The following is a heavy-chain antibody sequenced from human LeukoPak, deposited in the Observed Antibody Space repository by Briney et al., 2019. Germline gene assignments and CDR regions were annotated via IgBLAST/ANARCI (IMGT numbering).Heavy chain of an antibody. CDR1: GFTFSSYG. Sequence: GGSLRLSCAASGFTFSSYGMHWVRQAPGKGLEWVAVISYDGSNKYYADSVKGRFTISRDNSKNTLYLQMNSLRAEDTAVYYCARSRQEMGMHYFDYWGQGTLVTVSS. D-gene: IGHD5-24*01. J-gene: IGHJ4*02. CDR3: ARSRQEMGMHYFDY. V-gene: IGHV3-30*19. CDR2: ISYDGSNK.